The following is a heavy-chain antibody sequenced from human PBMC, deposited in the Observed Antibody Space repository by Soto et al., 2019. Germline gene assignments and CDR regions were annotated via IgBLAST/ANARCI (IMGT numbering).Heavy chain of an antibody. J-gene: IGHJ6*03. CDR2: IWYDGSNK. Sequence: GGSLRLACAASGFTFSSYGMHWVRQAPGKGLEWVAVIWYDGSNKYYADSVKGRFTISRDNSKNTLYLQMNSLRAEDTAVYYCARDYLTMVRGSMDVWGKGTTVTVSS. D-gene: IGHD3-10*01. CDR1: GFTFSSYG. V-gene: IGHV3-33*01. CDR3: ARDYLTMVRGSMDV.